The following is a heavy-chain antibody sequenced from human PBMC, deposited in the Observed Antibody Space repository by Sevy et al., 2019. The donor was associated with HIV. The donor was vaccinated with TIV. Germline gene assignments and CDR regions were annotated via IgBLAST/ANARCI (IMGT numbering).Heavy chain of an antibody. CDR2: INSDGSST. D-gene: IGHD3-10*01. CDR1: GFTFSSYW. J-gene: IGHJ4*02. V-gene: IGHV3-74*01. CDR3: AREKYYYGSGSSLDY. Sequence: GGSRRLSCAAPGFTFSSYWMHWVRQAPGKGRGWFSRINSDGSSTSYADSVKGRFTISRDNAKNTLYLQMNSLRAEDTAVYYCAREKYYYGSGSSLDYWGQGTLVTVSS.